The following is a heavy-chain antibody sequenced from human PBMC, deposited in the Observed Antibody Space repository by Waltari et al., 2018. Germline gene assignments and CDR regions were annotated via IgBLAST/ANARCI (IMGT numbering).Heavy chain of an antibody. CDR2: IYPVYSDT. J-gene: IGHJ6*02. D-gene: IGHD4-4*01. CDR3: ARRNAPFPFGMDV. V-gene: IGHV5-51*01. CDR1: GFRYDTYW. Sequence: EVQLVQSGTEVRKPGESLKISCKASGFRYDTYWRAWVRQRPGKGLEWMGIIYPVYSDTRYSPWFQGPSNYSVDRPSSTAYLLWTSLKASDSGIYYCARRNAPFPFGMDVWGQGTTVTVSS.